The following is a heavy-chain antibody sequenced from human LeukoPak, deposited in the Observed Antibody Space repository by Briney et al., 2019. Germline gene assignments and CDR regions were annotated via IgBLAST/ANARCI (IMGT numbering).Heavy chain of an antibody. CDR1: GFAFNTYA. J-gene: IGHJ4*02. V-gene: IGHV3-33*01. Sequence: GTSLRLSCAASGFAFNTYAMHWVRQAPGKGLEWVTLIWHDGSHKFYIDSVRGRFTISRDNSKNTVYLQMNGLRAEDTAVYYCAREISGSGSYPDFWGQGTLVTVSS. D-gene: IGHD3-10*01. CDR3: AREISGSGSYPDF. CDR2: IWHDGSHK.